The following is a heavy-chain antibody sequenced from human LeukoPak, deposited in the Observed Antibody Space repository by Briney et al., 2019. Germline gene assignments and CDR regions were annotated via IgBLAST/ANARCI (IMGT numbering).Heavy chain of an antibody. Sequence: GASVKVSCKASGYIFTGYGISWVRQAPGQGLEWMGWISVYNGNTNYPQRLRGGVTMTTDTSTTTAYMELRSLRSDDMAVYYCARDINGYYYDSHGYYPTDLWGQGTLVTVSS. CDR3: ARDINGYYYDSHGYYPTDL. D-gene: IGHD3-22*01. CDR2: ISVYNGNT. CDR1: GYIFTGYG. V-gene: IGHV1-18*03. J-gene: IGHJ5*02.